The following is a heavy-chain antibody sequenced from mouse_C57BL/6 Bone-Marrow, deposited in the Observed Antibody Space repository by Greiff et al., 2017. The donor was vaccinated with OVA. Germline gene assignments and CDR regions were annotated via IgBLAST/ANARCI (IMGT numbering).Heavy chain of an antibody. Sequence: QVQLQHPGAELVKPGASVKLSCKASGYTFTSYWMQWVKQRPGQGLEWIGEIDPSDSYTNYNQKFKGKATLTVDTSSSTAYMQLSSLTSEDSAVYYCARRRYGYDWFAYWGQGTLVTVSA. D-gene: IGHD2-2*01. J-gene: IGHJ3*01. CDR3: ARRRYGYDWFAY. V-gene: IGHV1-50*01. CDR1: GYTFTSYW. CDR2: IDPSDSYT.